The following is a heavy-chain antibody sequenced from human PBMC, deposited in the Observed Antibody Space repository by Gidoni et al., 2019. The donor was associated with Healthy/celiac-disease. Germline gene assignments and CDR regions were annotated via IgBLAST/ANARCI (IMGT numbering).Heavy chain of an antibody. Sequence: EVQLVQSGAEVKKPGESLKISCKGSGYSFTSYWIGWVRQMPGKGLEWMWIIYPGDSDTRYSPSFQGQVTISADKSISTAYLQWSSLKASDTAMYYCARGDTVTTYYYGMDVWGQGTTVTVSS. J-gene: IGHJ6*02. CDR3: ARGDTVTTYYYGMDV. CDR2: IYPGDSDT. D-gene: IGHD4-17*01. CDR1: GYSFTSYW. V-gene: IGHV5-51*01.